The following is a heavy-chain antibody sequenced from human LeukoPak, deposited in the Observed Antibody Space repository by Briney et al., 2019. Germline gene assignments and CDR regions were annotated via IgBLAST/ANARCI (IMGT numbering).Heavy chain of an antibody. CDR1: GYTFTGYY. CDR3: ARGRVGNWNDAYYFDY. CDR2: INPNSGGT. Sequence: GASVKVSCKASGYTFTGYYMHWVRQAPGQGLEWMGWINPNSGGTNYAQKFQGRVTMTRDTSISTAYMELSRLRSDDTAVYYCARGRVGNWNDAYYFDYWGQGTLVTVSS. J-gene: IGHJ4*02. V-gene: IGHV1-2*02. D-gene: IGHD1-1*01.